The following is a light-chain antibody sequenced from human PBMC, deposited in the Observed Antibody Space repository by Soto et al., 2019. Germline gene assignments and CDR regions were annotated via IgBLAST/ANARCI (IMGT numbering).Light chain of an antibody. Sequence: DIPMTQSPSSLSASVGDRVTITCRASQSISSYLNWYQQKPGKAPKLLFYAASSLQSGVPSRFSGSGYGTDFTLTISSLQPEDFATYYCQQSYSTPQYTFGQGTKLEIK. CDR2: AAS. CDR3: QQSYSTPQYT. J-gene: IGKJ2*01. V-gene: IGKV1-39*01. CDR1: QSISSY.